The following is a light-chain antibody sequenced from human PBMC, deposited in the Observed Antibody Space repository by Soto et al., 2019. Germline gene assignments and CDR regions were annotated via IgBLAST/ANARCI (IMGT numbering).Light chain of an antibody. CDR2: EVS. V-gene: IGLV2-14*01. Sequence: QSALTQPASVSGSPGQSITISCTGTSSDVGGYNYVSWYQQHPSKAPKLMIYEVSNRPSGVSNRFSGSKSGNTASLTISGLHAQDEADYYCISYTSSSTLVFGGGTKLTVL. J-gene: IGLJ2*01. CDR3: ISYTSSSTLV. CDR1: SSDVGGYNY.